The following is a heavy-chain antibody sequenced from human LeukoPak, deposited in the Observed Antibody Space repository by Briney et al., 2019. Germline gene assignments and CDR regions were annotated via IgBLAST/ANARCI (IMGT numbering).Heavy chain of an antibody. CDR1: GYTFTSYG. D-gene: IGHD3-22*01. CDR3: ARDQGDYYDSSGLDY. V-gene: IGHV1-18*01. Sequence: ASVKVSCKASGYTFTSYGTSWVRQAPGQGLEWMGWISAYNGNTNYAQKLQGRVTMTTDTSTSTAYMELRSLRSDDTAVYYCARDQGDYYDSSGLDYWGQGTLVTVSS. J-gene: IGHJ4*02. CDR2: ISAYNGNT.